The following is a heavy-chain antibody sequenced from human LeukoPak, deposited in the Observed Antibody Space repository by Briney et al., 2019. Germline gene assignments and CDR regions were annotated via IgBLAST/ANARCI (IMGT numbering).Heavy chain of an antibody. CDR1: GGSISTYY. CDR3: ARVVGRYCSSTSCYIDY. Sequence: PSETLSLTCIVSGGSISTYYWSWIRQPPGKGPEWIGYIYDSGSTNYNPSLKSRVTISEDTSKRQFSLKLRSVTAADTAVYYCARVVGRYCSSTSCYIDYWGQGTLVTVSS. D-gene: IGHD2-2*02. J-gene: IGHJ4*02. CDR2: IYDSGST. V-gene: IGHV4-59*01.